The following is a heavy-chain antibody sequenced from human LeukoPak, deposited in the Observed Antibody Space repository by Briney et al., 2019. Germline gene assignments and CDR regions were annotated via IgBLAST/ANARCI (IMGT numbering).Heavy chain of an antibody. V-gene: IGHV4-59*08. D-gene: IGHD7-27*01. CDR1: GGSISSYY. J-gene: IGHJ3*02. Sequence: SETLSLTCTVSGGSISSYYWSWIRQPPGKGLEWIGYIYYSGSTNYNPSLKSRVTISVDTSKNQFSLKLSSVTAADTAVYYCARGLLTARARDAFDIWGQGTMVTVSS. CDR2: IYYSGST. CDR3: ARGLLTARARDAFDI.